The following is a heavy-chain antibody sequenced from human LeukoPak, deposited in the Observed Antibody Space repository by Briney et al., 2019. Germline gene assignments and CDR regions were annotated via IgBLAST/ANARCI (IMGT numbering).Heavy chain of an antibody. V-gene: IGHV1-2*06. J-gene: IGHJ2*01. CDR3: ARDSARIEVAGEVWYFDL. Sequence: ASVKVSCKASGYSFIGYYMHWVRQAPGQGLEWMGRINSNSGGTNYAQKFQGRVTMTRDTSISTAYMELSRLRFDDTAVYYCARDSARIEVAGEVWYFDLWGRGTLVTVSS. CDR1: GYSFIGYY. CDR2: INSNSGGT. D-gene: IGHD6-19*01.